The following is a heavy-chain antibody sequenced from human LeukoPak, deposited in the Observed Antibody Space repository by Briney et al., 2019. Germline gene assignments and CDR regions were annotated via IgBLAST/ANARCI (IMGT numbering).Heavy chain of an antibody. CDR2: ITDSGSST. D-gene: IGHD3-10*01. CDR1: GFTFSNYA. Sequence: GGSLRLSCVASGFTFSNYAMNWVRQVPGKGLEWVSRITDSGSSTYYADSVKGRFTISRDNSKNTLYLQMTSPRAQDTAIYYCAKDFGRDSGFFDFWGQGAPVTVSS. J-gene: IGHJ4*02. CDR3: AKDFGRDSGFFDF. V-gene: IGHV3-23*01.